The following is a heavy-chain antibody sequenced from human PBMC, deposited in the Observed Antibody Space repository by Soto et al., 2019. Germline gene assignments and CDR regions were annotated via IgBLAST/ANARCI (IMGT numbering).Heavy chain of an antibody. D-gene: IGHD2-21*01. V-gene: IGHV3-74*01. CDR3: ARDVAPGYFDY. Sequence: GGSLRLSCAASGFTFSSYWMHWVRQTPGKGLMWVSRINNDGSGTADGDSVTGPFTISRDKAKNTLYLQLNSLRAEDTAVYYCARDVAPGYFDYWGQGTPVTVSS. J-gene: IGHJ4*02. CDR2: INNDGSGT. CDR1: GFTFSSYW.